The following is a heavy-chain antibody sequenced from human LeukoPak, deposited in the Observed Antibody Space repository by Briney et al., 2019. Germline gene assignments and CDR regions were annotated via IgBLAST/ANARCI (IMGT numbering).Heavy chain of an antibody. CDR3: AKQGGLGSYSAGSWFDP. Sequence: GGSLRLSCGASGFTFSSYGMHWVRQAPGKGLEWVAVIWFEGTNKYYADSVKGRFTISRNNSKNTLYLQMNSLRAEDTAVYYCAKQGGLGSYSAGSWFDPWGQGTLLSVSS. V-gene: IGHV3-33*06. CDR1: GFTFSSYG. J-gene: IGHJ5*02. D-gene: IGHD1-26*01. CDR2: IWFEGTNK.